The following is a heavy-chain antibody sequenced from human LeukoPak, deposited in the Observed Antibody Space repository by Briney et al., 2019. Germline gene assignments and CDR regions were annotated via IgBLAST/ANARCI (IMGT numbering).Heavy chain of an antibody. D-gene: IGHD1-26*01. CDR3: ARGSSGSYLNYFDY. J-gene: IGHJ4*02. CDR1: GYTFTGYY. V-gene: IGHV1-2*02. CDR2: INPNSGGT. Sequence: ASVKVSCKASGYTFTGYYMHWVRQAPGQGLEWMGWINPNSGGTNYAQKFQGRVTMTRDTSISTAYMELSRLRSDDTAVYYCARGSSGSYLNYFDYWGQGTLVTVSS.